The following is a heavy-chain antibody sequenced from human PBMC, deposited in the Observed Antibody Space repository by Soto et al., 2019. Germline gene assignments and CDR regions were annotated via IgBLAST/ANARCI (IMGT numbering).Heavy chain of an antibody. J-gene: IGHJ5*02. CDR3: ARDLGSSSPNCFDP. Sequence: QVQLVQSGAEVKKPGSSVKVSCKASGGTFSSYTISWVRQAPGQGLEWMGRIIPILGIANYAQKFQGRVTITADKSTSTAYMELSSLRSEDTAVYYRARDLGSSSPNCFDPWGQGTLVTVSS. D-gene: IGHD6-6*01. CDR1: GGTFSSYT. V-gene: IGHV1-69*08. CDR2: IIPILGIA.